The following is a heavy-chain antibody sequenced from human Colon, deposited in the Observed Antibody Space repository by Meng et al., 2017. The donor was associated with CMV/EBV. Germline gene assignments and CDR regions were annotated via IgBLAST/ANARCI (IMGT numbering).Heavy chain of an antibody. D-gene: IGHD3-16*01. J-gene: IGHJ4*03. CDR1: RFSFSDFC. Sequence: GESLKISCTVSRFSFSDFCMNWVRQAPGKGLEWVANIKADGSETYYADSVKGRFIISRDNAKNSLYLQMNSLRVEDTAVYFCVRGHYDGAWGHGTLVTVSS. CDR3: VRGHYDGA. V-gene: IGHV3-7*04. CDR2: IKADGSET.